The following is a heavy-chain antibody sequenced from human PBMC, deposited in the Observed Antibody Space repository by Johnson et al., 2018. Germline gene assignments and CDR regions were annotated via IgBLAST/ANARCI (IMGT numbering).Heavy chain of an antibody. D-gene: IGHD3-22*01. J-gene: IGHJ1*01. V-gene: IGHV3-74*01. CDR3: AKEVKYYYDSSGFSGDFQH. CDR2: INSDGSST. CDR1: GFTFSSYW. Sequence: VQLQESGGGLVQPGGSLRLSCAASGFTFSSYWMHWVRQAPGKGLVWVSRINSDGSSTSYADSVKGRVTISRDNSKNTLYLQMNSLRAEDTAVYYCAKEVKYYYDSSGFSGDFQHWGQGTLVTVSS.